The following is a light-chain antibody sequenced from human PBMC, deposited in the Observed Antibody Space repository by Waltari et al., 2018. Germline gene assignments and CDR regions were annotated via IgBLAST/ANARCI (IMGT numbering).Light chain of an antibody. CDR2: GKT. V-gene: IGLV3-19*01. Sequence: SSELTQDPAVSVALGQTVRITCQGDSLRTYYGSWCRQKPGQAPVLVSYGKTNRPSGIPDRFAASSSGNTASLTITGAQAEDEAHYYCTSRDISGDVVFGGVTKLTVL. CDR3: TSRDISGDVV. CDR1: SLRTYY. J-gene: IGLJ2*01.